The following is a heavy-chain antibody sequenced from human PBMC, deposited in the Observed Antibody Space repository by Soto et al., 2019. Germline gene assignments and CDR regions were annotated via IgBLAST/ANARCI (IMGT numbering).Heavy chain of an antibody. CDR2: IYYSGST. J-gene: IGHJ6*03. V-gene: IGHV4-39*01. CDR1: GGSISSSSYY. CDR3: ARLQPLRNPEIFGVVTNYYYYYMDV. D-gene: IGHD3-3*01. Sequence: SETLSLTCTVSGGSISSSSYYWGWIRQPPGKGLEWIGSIYYSGSTYYNPSLKSRVTISVDTSKNQFSLKLSSVTAADTAVYYCARLQPLRNPEIFGVVTNYYYYYMDVWGKGTTVTVSS.